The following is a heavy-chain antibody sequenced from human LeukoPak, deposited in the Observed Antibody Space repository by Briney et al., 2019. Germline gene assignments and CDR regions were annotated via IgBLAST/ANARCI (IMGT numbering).Heavy chain of an antibody. CDR1: GGTFSSYA. CDR2: IIPILGIA. V-gene: IGHV1-69*04. D-gene: IGHD3-22*01. Sequence: GSSVKVSCKASGGTFSSYAISWVRQAPGQGLEWMGRIIPILGIANYAQKFQGRVTMTTDTSTSTAYMELRSLTSDDTAVYYCARDYYDRSGFDYWGQGTLVTVSS. CDR3: ARDYYDRSGFDY. J-gene: IGHJ4*02.